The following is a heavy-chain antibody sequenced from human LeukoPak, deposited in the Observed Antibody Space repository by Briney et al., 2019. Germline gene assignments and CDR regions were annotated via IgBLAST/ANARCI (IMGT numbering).Heavy chain of an antibody. CDR1: GYSISSGYY. CDR2: IHHSGST. CDR3: ARPYSGSYRAYFQH. D-gene: IGHD1-26*01. Sequence: SETLSLTCAVSGYSISSGYYWGWIRQPPGKGLEWIGSIHHSGSTYYNPSLKSRVTISVDTSKNQFSLKLSSVTAADTAVYYCARPYSGSYRAYFQHWGQGTLVTVSS. V-gene: IGHV4-38-2*01. J-gene: IGHJ1*01.